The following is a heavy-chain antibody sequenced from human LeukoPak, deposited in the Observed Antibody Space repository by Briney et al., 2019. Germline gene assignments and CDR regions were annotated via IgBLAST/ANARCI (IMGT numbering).Heavy chain of an antibody. D-gene: IGHD3-10*01. CDR3: ARAGSGYNWFDP. Sequence: SETLSLTCAVYGVSFSGYYWSWIRQPPGKGLEWIGEINHSGSTNYNPSLKSRVTISVDTSKNQFSLKLSSVTAADTAVYYCARAGSGYNWFDPWGQGTLVTVSS. CDR1: GVSFSGYY. CDR2: INHSGST. V-gene: IGHV4-34*01. J-gene: IGHJ5*02.